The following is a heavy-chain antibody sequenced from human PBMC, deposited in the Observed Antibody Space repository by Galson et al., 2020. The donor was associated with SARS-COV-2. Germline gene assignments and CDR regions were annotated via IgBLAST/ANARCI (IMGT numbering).Heavy chain of an antibody. V-gene: IGHV4-34*01. CDR3: ASGVSKGLRYFDWRHQRPHGFWFDP. J-gene: IGHJ5*02. CDR1: GGSFSGYY. D-gene: IGHD3-9*01. CDR2: INHSGST. Sequence: SETLSLTCAVYGGSFSGYYWSWIRQPPGKGLEWIGEINHSGSTNYNPSLKSRVTISVDTSKNQFSLKLSSVTAADTAVYYCASGVSKGLRYFDWRHQRPHGFWFDPWGQGTLVTVSS.